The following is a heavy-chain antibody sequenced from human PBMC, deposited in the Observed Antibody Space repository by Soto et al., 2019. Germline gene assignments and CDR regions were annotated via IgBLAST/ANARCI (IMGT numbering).Heavy chain of an antibody. CDR2: IYYSVST. CDR1: GGSVSSGFYY. J-gene: IGHJ4*02. Sequence: QVQLQESGPGLVKPSETLSLTCTVSGGSVSSGFYYWSWIRQPPGKGLEWIGYIYYSVSTNYNPSLKSRVTISVDTSKNQVSLKLTSVTAADTAVYYCARSRHCDMAPLEYWGQGTLVTVSS. D-gene: IGHD3-22*01. CDR3: ARSRHCDMAPLEY. V-gene: IGHV4-61*01.